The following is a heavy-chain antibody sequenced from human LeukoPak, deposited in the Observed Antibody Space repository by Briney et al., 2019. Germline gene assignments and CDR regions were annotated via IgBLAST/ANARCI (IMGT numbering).Heavy chain of an antibody. CDR2: IDPGDSDT. V-gene: IGHV5-51*01. CDR1: GYNFAIYW. D-gene: IGHD1-14*01. CDR3: ARQGTLDY. Sequence: GESLQISCQGSGYNFAIYWIAWVRQMPGQGLEWMGIIDPGDSDTRYSPSFQGQVTISADKSSSTAYLQWSSLRASDTAMYYCARQGTLDYWGQGTLVTVSS. J-gene: IGHJ4*02.